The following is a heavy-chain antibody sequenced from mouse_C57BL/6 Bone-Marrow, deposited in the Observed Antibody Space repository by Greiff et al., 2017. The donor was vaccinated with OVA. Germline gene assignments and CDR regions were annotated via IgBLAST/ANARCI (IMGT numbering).Heavy chain of an antibody. CDR1: GYSITSGYY. CDR3: ARLDSSGCWFAY. D-gene: IGHD3-2*02. J-gene: IGHJ3*01. CDR2: ISYDGSN. Sequence: DVKLQESGPGLVKPSQSLSLTCSVTGYSITSGYYWNWIRQFPGNKLEWMGYISYDGSNNYNPSLKNRISITRDTSKNQFFLKLNSVTTEDTATYYCARLDSSGCWFAYWGQGTLVTVSA. V-gene: IGHV3-6*01.